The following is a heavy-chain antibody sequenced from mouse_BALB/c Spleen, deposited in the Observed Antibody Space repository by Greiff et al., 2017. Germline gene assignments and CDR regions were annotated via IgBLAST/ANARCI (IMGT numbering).Heavy chain of an antibody. CDR3: AREGYAYYYAMDY. CDR1: GFTFSSYG. CDR2: INSNGGST. J-gene: IGHJ4*01. D-gene: IGHD2-14*01. V-gene: IGHV5-6-3*01. Sequence: EVKLVESGGGLVQPGGSLKLSCAASGFTFSSYGMSWVRQTPDKRLELVATINSNGGSTYYPDSVKGRFTISRDNAKNTLYLQMSSLKSEDTAMYYCAREGYAYYYAMDYWGQGTSVTVSS.